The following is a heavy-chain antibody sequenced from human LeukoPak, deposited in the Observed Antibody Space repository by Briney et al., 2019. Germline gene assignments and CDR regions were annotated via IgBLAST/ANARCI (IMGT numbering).Heavy chain of an antibody. V-gene: IGHV4-59*01. D-gene: IGHD1-26*01. J-gene: IGHJ4*02. CDR2: IYYSGST. CDR3: ARGDVVYYHIDY. Sequence: SGTLSLTCTVSGGSISSYYWSWIRQPPGKGLEWIGYIYYSGSTNYNPSLKSRVTISVDTSKNQFSLKLSSVTAADTAVYYCARGDVVYYHIDYWGQGTLVTVSS. CDR1: GGSISSYY.